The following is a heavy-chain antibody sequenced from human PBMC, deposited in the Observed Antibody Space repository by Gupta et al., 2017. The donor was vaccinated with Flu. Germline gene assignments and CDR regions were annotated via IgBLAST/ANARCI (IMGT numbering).Heavy chain of an antibody. J-gene: IGHJ4*02. D-gene: IGHD3-22*01. Sequence: QVTLKESGPALVKPTQTLTLTCTFSGFSLSTSGMRVTWIRQPPGKALEWLARIDWDDDKFYSSSLRTRLTISKDTSKNQVVLTMANMDPVDTATYYCARLGNYYDIDYWGQGTLVTVSS. V-gene: IGHV2-70*04. CDR1: GFSLSTSGMR. CDR3: ARLGNYYDIDY. CDR2: IDWDDDK.